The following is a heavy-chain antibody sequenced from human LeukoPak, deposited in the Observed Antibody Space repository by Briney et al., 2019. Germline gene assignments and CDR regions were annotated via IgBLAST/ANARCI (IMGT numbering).Heavy chain of an antibody. CDR2: IYFNGRP. J-gene: IGHJ5*02. V-gene: IGHV4-39*01. CDR1: GGSLTSSSYY. CDR3: ARHWKYCSVGSCSDNWFDD. Sequence: WETLSLTCTASGGSLTSSSYYWGWIRQSPGKGLEWIGSIYFNGRPYYNPSLKSRVTISADTSKNQFSLKLTSVTAADTAVYYCARHWKYCSVGSCSDNWFDDWGQGTLVTVSS. D-gene: IGHD2-15*01.